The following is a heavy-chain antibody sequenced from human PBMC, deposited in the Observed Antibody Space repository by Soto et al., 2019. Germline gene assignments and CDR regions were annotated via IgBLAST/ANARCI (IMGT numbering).Heavy chain of an antibody. D-gene: IGHD6-19*01. CDR1: GYTFSSYG. CDR3: ARDSWGLAVPDYHYYAMDV. J-gene: IGHJ6*02. V-gene: IGHV1-18*04. Sequence: QVQLVQSGAELKKPGASVKVSCEASGYTFSSYGVSWVRQAPGQGREWMGWISVYSGNTNYARKLQGRVTMTRDIYTRAVYMELRSLTSDDTAVYYCARDSWGLAVPDYHYYAMDVWGQGTTVTVSS. CDR2: ISVYSGNT.